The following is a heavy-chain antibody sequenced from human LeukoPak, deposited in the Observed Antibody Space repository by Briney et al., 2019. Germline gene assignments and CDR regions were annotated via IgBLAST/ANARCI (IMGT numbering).Heavy chain of an antibody. CDR3: ARGLVDYELPKGYIDY. Sequence: SETLSLTCVVSGGSISSSNWWSWIRQPPGKGLEWIATISYNKGAYYNTSLKSRVTISVDTSKSQFSLQLSSVTAADTAVYFCARGLVDYELPKGYIDYWGQGTLVTVSS. CDR2: ISYNKGA. J-gene: IGHJ4*02. D-gene: IGHD3-22*01. V-gene: IGHV4/OR15-8*01. CDR1: GGSISSSNW.